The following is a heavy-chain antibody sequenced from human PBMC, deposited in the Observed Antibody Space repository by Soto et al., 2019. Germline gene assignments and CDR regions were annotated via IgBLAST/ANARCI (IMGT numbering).Heavy chain of an antibody. D-gene: IGHD1-26*01. J-gene: IGHJ4*02. CDR2: IYYSGST. CDR3: ARRRGSYRPIDY. CDR1: GGSISSSSYY. V-gene: IGHV4-39*01. Sequence: SETLSLTCTVSGGSISSSSYYWGWIRQPPGKGLEWIGSIYYSGSTYYSPSLKSRVTISVDTSKNQFSLKLSSVTAADTAVYYCARRRGSYRPIDYWGQGTLVTVSS.